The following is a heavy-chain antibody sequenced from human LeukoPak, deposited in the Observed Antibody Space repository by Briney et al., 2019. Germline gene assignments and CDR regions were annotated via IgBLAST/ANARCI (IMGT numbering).Heavy chain of an antibody. Sequence: GGSMRLSCAASGFIFSNYAMTWVRQAPGKGLEWVSIIGGVSESFYYADSVKGRFTVSRDNSKDTLYLQINSLRDEDTAVYYCARRWLGDPYGMDVWGQGTTVSVSS. V-gene: IGHV3-23*01. D-gene: IGHD5-24*01. J-gene: IGHJ6*02. CDR2: IGGVSESF. CDR3: ARRWLGDPYGMDV. CDR1: GFIFSNYA.